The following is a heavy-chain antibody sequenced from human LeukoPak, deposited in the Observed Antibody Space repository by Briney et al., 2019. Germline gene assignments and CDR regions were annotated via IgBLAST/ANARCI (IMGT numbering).Heavy chain of an antibody. Sequence: PSETLSHTFTVSGGSISSYYWSWIRQPAGKGLEWIGRIYTSGSTNYNPSLKSRVTISVDKSKNQFSLKLSSVTAADTAVYYCARVIAARLQYYYYYYLDFWGQATLVTVSS. J-gene: IGHJ6*03. CDR2: IYTSGST. V-gene: IGHV4-4*07. CDR3: ARVIAARLQYYYYYYLDF. D-gene: IGHD6-6*01. CDR1: GGSISSYY.